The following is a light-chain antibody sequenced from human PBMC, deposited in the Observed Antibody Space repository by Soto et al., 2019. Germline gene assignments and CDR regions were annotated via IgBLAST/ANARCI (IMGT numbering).Light chain of an antibody. Sequence: QSALTQPASVSGSPGQSITISCTGTSANVGTYNLVSWYQQHPGKAPKLIIYEVSKRPSGVPDRFSGSKSGNTASLTVSGLQAEDEADYYCSSYAGSNNVVFGGGTKLTVL. J-gene: IGLJ3*02. CDR3: SSYAGSNNVV. V-gene: IGLV2-8*01. CDR1: SANVGTYNL. CDR2: EVS.